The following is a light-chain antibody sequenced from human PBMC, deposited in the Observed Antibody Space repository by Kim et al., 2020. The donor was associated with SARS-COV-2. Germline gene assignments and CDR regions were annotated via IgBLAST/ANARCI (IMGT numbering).Light chain of an antibody. J-gene: IGKJ1*01. Sequence: ASVGDRVTITCRASQSISSWLAWYQQKPGKAPKLLIYDASSLESGVPSRFSGSGSGTEFTLTISSLQPDDFATYYCQQYNSYTWTFGQGTKVEIK. CDR1: QSISSW. CDR2: DAS. V-gene: IGKV1-5*01. CDR3: QQYNSYTWT.